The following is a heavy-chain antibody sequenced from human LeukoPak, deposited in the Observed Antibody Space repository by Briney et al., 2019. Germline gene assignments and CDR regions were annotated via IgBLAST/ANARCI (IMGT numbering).Heavy chain of an antibody. CDR2: INPVNSDT. J-gene: IGHJ4*02. D-gene: IGHD1-26*01. CDR1: GYIFTTYW. CDR3: ARSQSSGSYWDY. V-gene: IGHV5-51*01. Sequence: GESLKISCRGSGYIFTTYWIGWVRQMPGKGLEWMGIINPVNSDTRYTPSFQGQVTISADKSISTAYLQWSSLKASDTAMYYCARSQSSGSYWDYWGQGTLVTVSS.